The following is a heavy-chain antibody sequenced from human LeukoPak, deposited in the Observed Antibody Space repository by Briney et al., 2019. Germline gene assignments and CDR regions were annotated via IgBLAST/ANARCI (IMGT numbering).Heavy chain of an antibody. CDR1: GFTFSDYY. V-gene: IGHV3-11*04. J-gene: IGHJ4*02. Sequence: PGGSLRLSCAASGFTFSDYYMSWIRQAPGKGLEWVSYISSSGSTIYCADSVKGRFTISRDNAKNSLYLQMNSLRAEDTAVYYCARVYSSSSAAREIGYWGQGTLVTVSS. CDR2: ISSSGSTI. D-gene: IGHD6-6*01. CDR3: ARVYSSSSAAREIGY.